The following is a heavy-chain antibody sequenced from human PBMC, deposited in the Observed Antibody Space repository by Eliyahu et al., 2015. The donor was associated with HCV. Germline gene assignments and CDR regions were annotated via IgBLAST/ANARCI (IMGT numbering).Heavy chain of an antibody. CDR1: GFTFXVXT. V-gene: IGHV3-64D*08. CDR2: ISYNGDIT. J-gene: IGHJ5*01. CDR3: VKGPRGTSVNFWFES. D-gene: IGHD2-2*01. Sequence: EVQLVEXGGGFVXPGGSXRLSCSASGFTFXVXTIXWVRQAPGKGLEYVSAISYNGDITYYADSVKGRFTISRDNSENTLYLQMSSLRTEDTAMYYCVKGPRGTSVNFWFESWGQGTLVTVSS.